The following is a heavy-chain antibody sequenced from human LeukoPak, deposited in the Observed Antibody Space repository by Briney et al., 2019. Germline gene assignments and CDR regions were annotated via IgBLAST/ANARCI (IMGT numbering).Heavy chain of an antibody. Sequence: SEALSLTCTVSGGSISSYYWSWIRQPPGKGLEWIGYIYYSGSTNYNPSLKSRVTISVDTSKNQFSLKLSSVTAADTAVYYCASAYYDFWSGSAGSQIDYWGQGTLVTVSS. J-gene: IGHJ4*02. D-gene: IGHD3-3*01. CDR1: GGSISSYY. CDR3: ASAYYDFWSGSAGSQIDY. CDR2: IYYSGST. V-gene: IGHV4-59*01.